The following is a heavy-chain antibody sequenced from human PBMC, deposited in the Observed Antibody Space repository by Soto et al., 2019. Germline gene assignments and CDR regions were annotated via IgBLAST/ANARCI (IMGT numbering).Heavy chain of an antibody. CDR1: GFTFSSYA. Sequence: PGGSLRLSCAASGFTFSSYAMHWVRQAPGKGLEWVAVISYDGSNKYYADSVKGRFTISRDNSKNTLYLQMNSLRAEDTAVYYCARGRGSSWPPYYYYGMDVWGQGTTVTVSS. D-gene: IGHD6-13*01. J-gene: IGHJ6*02. CDR2: ISYDGSNK. V-gene: IGHV3-30-3*01. CDR3: ARGRGSSWPPYYYYGMDV.